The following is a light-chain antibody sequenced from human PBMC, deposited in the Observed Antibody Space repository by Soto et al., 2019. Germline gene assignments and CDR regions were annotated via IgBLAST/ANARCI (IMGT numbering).Light chain of an antibody. V-gene: IGLV2-14*03. CDR1: SSDVGNYNY. J-gene: IGLJ1*01. CDR3: SSYTSSDTYV. CDR2: DVS. Sequence: QSVLTPPASVSGSPGQSITISCTGTSSDVGNYNYVSWHQHHPGKAPKLMINDVSNRPSGVSSRFSGSKSANTASLTISGLQAEDEADYYCSSYTSSDTYVFGTGTKVTVL.